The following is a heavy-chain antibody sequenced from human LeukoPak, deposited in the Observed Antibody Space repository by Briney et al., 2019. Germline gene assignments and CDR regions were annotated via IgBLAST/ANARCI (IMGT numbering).Heavy chain of an antibody. Sequence: GASVKVSCKASGYTFTSYDINWVRQAPGQGLEWMGWMNPNSGNTGYAQKFQGRVTITRNTSISTAYMELSSLRSEDTAVYYCARGHDFWRGYYMDVWGKGTTVTVSS. J-gene: IGHJ6*03. D-gene: IGHD3-3*01. CDR2: MNPNSGNT. CDR1: GYTFTSYD. CDR3: ARGHDFWRGYYMDV. V-gene: IGHV1-8*03.